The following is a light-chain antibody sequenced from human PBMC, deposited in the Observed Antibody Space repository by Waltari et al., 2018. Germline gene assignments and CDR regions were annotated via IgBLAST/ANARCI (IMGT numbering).Light chain of an antibody. Sequence: QSALTQPASVSGSPGQSITISCTGTSSDVGSYNLVSWYQQHPGKAPKLMIYEVSKRPCGVYNRLSGSKSGNTASLTISGVQAEDEADYYCCSYAGSSTFVFGTGTKVTVL. V-gene: IGLV2-23*02. CDR3: CSYAGSSTFV. CDR2: EVS. J-gene: IGLJ1*01. CDR1: SSDVGSYNL.